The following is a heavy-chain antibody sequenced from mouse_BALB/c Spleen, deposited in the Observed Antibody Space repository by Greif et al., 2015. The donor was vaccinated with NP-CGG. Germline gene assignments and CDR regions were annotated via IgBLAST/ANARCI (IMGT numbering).Heavy chain of an antibody. CDR1: GYTFTSYY. V-gene: IGHV1S81*02. Sequence: QVQLKESGAELVKPGASVKLSCKASGYTFTSYYMYWVKQRPGQGLEWIGEINPSNGGTNFNEKFKSKATLTVDKSSSTAYMQLSSLTSEDSAVYYCTRGGVITTATGFAYWGQGTLVTVSA. J-gene: IGHJ3*01. D-gene: IGHD1-2*01. CDR3: TRGGVITTATGFAY. CDR2: INPSNGGT.